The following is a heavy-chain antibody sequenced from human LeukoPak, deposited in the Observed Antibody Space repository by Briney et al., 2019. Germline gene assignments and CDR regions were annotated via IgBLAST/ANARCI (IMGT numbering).Heavy chain of an antibody. CDR3: AKDKRTTVTWGPDY. J-gene: IGHJ4*02. D-gene: IGHD4-17*01. CDR2: VRPNSGNT. Sequence: ASVKVSCKASGYTFTNFDIYWVRQATGQGLEWMGWVRPNSGNTGYAQKFQGRVTMTRNTFISTAYMELSSLRSEDTAVYYCAKDKRTTVTWGPDYWGQGTLVTVSS. V-gene: IGHV1-8*01. CDR1: GYTFTNFD.